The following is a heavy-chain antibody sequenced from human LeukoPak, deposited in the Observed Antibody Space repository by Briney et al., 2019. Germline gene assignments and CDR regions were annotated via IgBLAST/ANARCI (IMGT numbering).Heavy chain of an antibody. CDR3: ARDRGIQLWYNWFDP. Sequence: ASVKVSCKASGYTFTSYGIGWVRQAPGQGLEWMGWISAYNGNTNYAQKLQGRVTMTTDTSTSTAYMELRSLRSDDTAVYYCARDRGIQLWYNWFDPWGQGTLVTVSS. D-gene: IGHD5-18*01. V-gene: IGHV1-18*01. J-gene: IGHJ5*02. CDR2: ISAYNGNT. CDR1: GYTFTSYG.